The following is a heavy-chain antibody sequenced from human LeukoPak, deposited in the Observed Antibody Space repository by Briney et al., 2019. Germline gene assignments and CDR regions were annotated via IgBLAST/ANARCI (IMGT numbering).Heavy chain of an antibody. CDR2: IYTSGST. D-gene: IGHD1-14*01. CDR3: ARDRRLDY. Sequence: SQTLSLTCTVSGGSISSGSYYWSWIRQPAGKGLEWIGRIYTSGSTNYNPSLKSRVTISVDTSKNQFSLKLSSVTAADTAVYYCARDRRLDYWGQGTLVTVSS. V-gene: IGHV4-61*02. CDR1: GGSISSGSYY. J-gene: IGHJ4*02.